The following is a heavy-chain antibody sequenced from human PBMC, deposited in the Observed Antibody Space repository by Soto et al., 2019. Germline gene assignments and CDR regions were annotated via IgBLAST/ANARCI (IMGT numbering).Heavy chain of an antibody. CDR1: GGSLRGYY. D-gene: IGHD1-26*01. Sequence: SETLSLTCAVNGGSLRGYYWSWVRQPAGKPLEWIGRIYTSGSTNYNPSLKSRVGMSVDTSKNQFSLKVTSVTAADTAVYYCAREGASGFGMDVWGQGTTVTVSS. J-gene: IGHJ6*02. CDR3: AREGASGFGMDV. CDR2: IYTSGST. V-gene: IGHV4-4*07.